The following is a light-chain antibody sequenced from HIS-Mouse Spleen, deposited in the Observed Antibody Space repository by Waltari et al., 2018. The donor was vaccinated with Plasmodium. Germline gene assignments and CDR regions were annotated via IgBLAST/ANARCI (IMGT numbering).Light chain of an antibody. CDR2: EDS. Sequence: SYELTQPPSVSVSPGQTARITCSGDALPKKYADWYQQKSGQAPVLVIYEDSKRPSGIPERCSGSSSGTMATLTISGAQVEDEADYYCYSTDSSGNHRVFGGGTKLTVL. CDR3: YSTDSSGNHRV. J-gene: IGLJ3*02. V-gene: IGLV3-10*01. CDR1: ALPKKY.